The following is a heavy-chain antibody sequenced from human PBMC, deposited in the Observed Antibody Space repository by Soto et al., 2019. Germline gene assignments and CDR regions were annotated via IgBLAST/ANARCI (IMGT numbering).Heavy chain of an antibody. CDR3: ARGINMVRGPWIFDY. CDR2: IYYSGST. J-gene: IGHJ4*02. Sequence: SETLSLTCTVSGGSISSYYWSWIRQPPGKGLEWIGYIYYSGSTNYNPSLKSRVTISVDTSKNQFSLKLSSVTAADTAVYYCARGINMVRGPWIFDYWGQGNLVTVSS. D-gene: IGHD3-10*01. V-gene: IGHV4-59*01. CDR1: GGSISSYY.